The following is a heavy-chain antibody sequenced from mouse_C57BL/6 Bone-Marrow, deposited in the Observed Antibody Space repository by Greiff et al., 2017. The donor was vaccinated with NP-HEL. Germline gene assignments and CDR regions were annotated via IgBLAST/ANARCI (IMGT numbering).Heavy chain of an antibody. D-gene: IGHD2-4*01. J-gene: IGHJ2*01. CDR1: GYTFTSYD. V-gene: IGHV1-85*01. Sequence: VQLQQSGPELVKPGASVKLSCKASGYTFTSYDINWVKQRPGQGLEWIGWIYPRDGSTKYNEKFKGKATLTVDTSSSTAYMELHSLTSEDSAVYFCARSPLYDYDKGYYFDYWGQGTTLTVSS. CDR3: ARSPLYDYDKGYYFDY. CDR2: IYPRDGST.